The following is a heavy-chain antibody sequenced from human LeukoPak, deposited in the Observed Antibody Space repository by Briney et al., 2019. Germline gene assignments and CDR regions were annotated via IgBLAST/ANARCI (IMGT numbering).Heavy chain of an antibody. Sequence: PGGSLRLSCAASGFTFDDYAMHWVRQAPGKGLEWVSGISWNSGSIGYADSVKGRFTISRDNAKNSLYLQMNSLRAEDMALYYCAKAAYGSGWHGHFDFWGQGTLVTVSS. J-gene: IGHJ4*02. CDR3: AKAAYGSGWHGHFDF. CDR1: GFTFDDYA. V-gene: IGHV3-9*03. D-gene: IGHD6-19*01. CDR2: ISWNSGSI.